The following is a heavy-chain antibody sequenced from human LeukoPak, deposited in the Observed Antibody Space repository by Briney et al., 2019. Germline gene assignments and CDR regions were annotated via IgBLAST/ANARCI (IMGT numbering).Heavy chain of an antibody. D-gene: IGHD6-19*01. CDR3: ARGVYLSGWYGDY. CDR1: GFTFSSYS. Sequence: GGSLRLSGAASGFTFSSYSMNWVRQAPGKGLEWVSSISSSSSYIYYADSVKGRFTISRDNAKNSLYLQMNSLRAEDTAVYYCARGVYLSGWYGDYWGQGTLVTVSS. V-gene: IGHV3-21*01. CDR2: ISSSSSYI. J-gene: IGHJ4*02.